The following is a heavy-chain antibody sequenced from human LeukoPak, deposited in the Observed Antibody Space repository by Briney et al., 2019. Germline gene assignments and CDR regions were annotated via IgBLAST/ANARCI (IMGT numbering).Heavy chain of an antibody. CDR2: IKQDGSEE. J-gene: IGHJ4*02. CDR1: GFTFSSYW. Sequence: PGGSLRLSCAASGFTFSSYWMSWVRQAPGKGLEWVANIKQDGSEEVYVDSVKGRFTISRDNSRNTLYLQMNSLRAEDTAVYYCAKDRVSSGYYDYWGQGTLVTVSS. V-gene: IGHV3-7*05. CDR3: AKDRVSSGYYDY. D-gene: IGHD3-22*01.